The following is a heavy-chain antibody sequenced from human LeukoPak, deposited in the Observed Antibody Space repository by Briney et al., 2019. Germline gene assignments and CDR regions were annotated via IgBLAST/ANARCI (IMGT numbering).Heavy chain of an antibody. V-gene: IGHV4-39*01. CDR2: IYYSGST. D-gene: IGHD2-21*01. CDR3: ARLYYYFDY. CDR1: GGSFSSSSYY. Sequence: SETLSLTCTVSGGSFSSSSYYWGWIRQPPGKGLEWIGSIYYSGSTYYNPSLKSRVTISVDTSKNQFSLKLSSVTAADTAVYYCARLYYYFDYWGQGTLVTVSS. J-gene: IGHJ4*02.